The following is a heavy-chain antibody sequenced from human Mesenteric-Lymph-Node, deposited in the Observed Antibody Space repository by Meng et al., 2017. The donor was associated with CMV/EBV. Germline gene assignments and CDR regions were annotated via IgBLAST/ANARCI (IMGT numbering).Heavy chain of an antibody. Sequence: GGSLRLPCAASGFTFSSYTMNWVRQAPGKGLKWVSAISGSGGSTYYADSVKGRFTISRDNSKNTLYLQMNSLRAEDTAVYYCAKSAVAAYNWFDPWGQGTLVTVSS. CDR3: AKSAVAAYNWFDP. V-gene: IGHV3-23*01. J-gene: IGHJ5*02. D-gene: IGHD6-19*01. CDR1: GFTFSSYT. CDR2: ISGSGGST.